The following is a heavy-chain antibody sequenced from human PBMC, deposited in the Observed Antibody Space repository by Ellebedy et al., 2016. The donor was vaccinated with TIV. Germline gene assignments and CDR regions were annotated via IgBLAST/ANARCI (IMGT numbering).Heavy chain of an antibody. J-gene: IGHJ6*02. CDR2: VSAYSGNT. V-gene: IGHV1-18*01. D-gene: IGHD3-10*01. Sequence: AASVKVSCKSSGYTFIDYGISWVRQVPGQGLDWIGWVSAYSGNTNYADNLQGRVTMTTDTYTDTAYMVLRSLRSDDTAVYYCSRYSGSGTYYRNGMDVWGQGTTVTVSS. CDR1: GYTFIDYG. CDR3: SRYSGSGTYYRNGMDV.